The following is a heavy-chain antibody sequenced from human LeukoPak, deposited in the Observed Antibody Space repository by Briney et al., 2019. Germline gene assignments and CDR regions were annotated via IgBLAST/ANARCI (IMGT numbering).Heavy chain of an antibody. CDR3: ARDIRDYGDYEGYYYYMDV. CDR2: IYHSGST. Sequence: SETLSLTCTVSGYSISSAYYWGWIRKPPGKGLEWIGSIYHSGSTYYNPSLNSRVTISVDTSKNQFSLKLSSVTAADTAVYYCARDIRDYGDYEGYYYYMDVWGKGTTVTVSS. D-gene: IGHD4-17*01. V-gene: IGHV4-38-2*02. J-gene: IGHJ6*03. CDR1: GYSISSAYY.